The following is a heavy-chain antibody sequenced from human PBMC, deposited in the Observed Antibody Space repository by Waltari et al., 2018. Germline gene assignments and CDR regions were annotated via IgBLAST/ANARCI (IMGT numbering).Heavy chain of an antibody. J-gene: IGHJ5*02. CDR3: ATLYNWNDGAWFDP. Sequence: QVQLVQSGAEVKKPGSSVKVPCKASGGTFSSYAISWVRQAPGQGLEWMGGIIPIFGTANYAQKFQGRVTITADESTSTAYMELSSLRSEDTAVYYCATLYNWNDGAWFDPWGQGTLVTVSS. CDR2: IIPIFGTA. V-gene: IGHV1-69*12. CDR1: GGTFSSYA. D-gene: IGHD1-20*01.